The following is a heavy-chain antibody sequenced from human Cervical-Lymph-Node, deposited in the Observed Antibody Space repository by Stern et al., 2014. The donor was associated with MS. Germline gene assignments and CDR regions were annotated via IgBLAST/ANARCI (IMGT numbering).Heavy chain of an antibody. Sequence: VQLVQSGGGVVRPGRSLRLSCVASGFTFSTYAMHWVRQAPGKGLEWLAFVAYDGTHSNPTDSVKARFTISRDNSKNTLYLHMNSLRDEDTAVYFCARGGRGVGLEYWGQGALVTVSS. D-gene: IGHD3-10*01. J-gene: IGHJ4*02. V-gene: IGHV3-30-3*01. CDR1: GFTFSTYA. CDR2: VAYDGTHS. CDR3: ARGGRGVGLEY.